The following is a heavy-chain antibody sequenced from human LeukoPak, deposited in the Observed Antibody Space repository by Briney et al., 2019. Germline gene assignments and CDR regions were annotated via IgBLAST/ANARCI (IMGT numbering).Heavy chain of an antibody. V-gene: IGHV3-11*06. CDR2: ISSSSSDT. J-gene: IGHJ4*02. CDR3: ARVKGSYSVDY. Sequence: GGSLRLSCAASGFTFSDYYMSWLRQAPGKGLEWVSYISSSSSDTHYADSVKGRFTISRDNAKNSLYLQMNSLRVEDTAVYYWARVKGSYSVDYWGQGTLVTVSS. CDR1: GFTFSDYY. D-gene: IGHD3-10*01.